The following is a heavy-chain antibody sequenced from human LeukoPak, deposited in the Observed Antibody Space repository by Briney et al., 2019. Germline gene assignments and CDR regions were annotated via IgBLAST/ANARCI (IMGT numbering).Heavy chain of an antibody. V-gene: IGHV3-21*01. D-gene: IGHD4/OR15-4a*01. Sequence: GGSLRLSCAASGFTFSTYTMNWVRQAPGKGLEWVSSISSSSTYTYYADSVKGRFTISRDNAKNSLYLQMNSLRAEDTAVYYCARDEVYGEQYYFDYWGQGTLVTVSS. CDR1: GFTFSTYT. J-gene: IGHJ4*02. CDR3: ARDEVYGEQYYFDY. CDR2: ISSSSTYT.